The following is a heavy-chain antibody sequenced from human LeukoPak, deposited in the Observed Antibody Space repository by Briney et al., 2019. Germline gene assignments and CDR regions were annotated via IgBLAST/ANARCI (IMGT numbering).Heavy chain of an antibody. CDR1: GYSVTSYG. Sequence: ASVKVACKPSGYSVTSYGSRWVRQAPGPGLEWMGWISAYNGNTNYAQKLQGRVTMTTDTSTSTAYMELRSLRSDDTAVYYCARGVITMIVVTYFDYWGQGTLVTVSS. CDR2: ISAYNGNT. J-gene: IGHJ4*02. V-gene: IGHV1-18*01. CDR3: ARGVITMIVVTYFDY. D-gene: IGHD3-22*01.